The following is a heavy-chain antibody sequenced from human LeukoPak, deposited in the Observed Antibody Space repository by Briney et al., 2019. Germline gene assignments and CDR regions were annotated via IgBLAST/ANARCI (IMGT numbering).Heavy chain of an antibody. J-gene: IGHJ4*02. D-gene: IGHD1-7*01. CDR1: GFTFSTYA. V-gene: IGHV3-23*01. CDR2: ISSSGANT. Sequence: GGSLRLSCAASGFTFSTYAMSWVRQVPGEGLEWVSGISSSGANTYYADSVKGRFTISRDNSKNPLCLQMNSLRAEDTAVYYCVKALGRSRELCDFWGQGTLVTVSS. CDR3: VKALGRSRELCDF.